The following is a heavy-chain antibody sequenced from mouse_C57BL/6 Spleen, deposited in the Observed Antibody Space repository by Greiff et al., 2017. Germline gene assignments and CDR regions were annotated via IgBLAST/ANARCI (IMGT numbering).Heavy chain of an antibody. CDR3: ARDYYGSSYDAWFAY. CDR2: ISDGGSYT. D-gene: IGHD1-1*01. V-gene: IGHV5-4*01. Sequence: EVKVVESGGGLVKPGGSLKLSCAASGFTFSSYAMSWVRQTPEKRLEWVATISDGGSYTYYPDNVKGRFTISRDNAKNNLYLQMSHLKSEDTAMYYCARDYYGSSYDAWFAYWGQGTLVTVSA. CDR1: GFTFSSYA. J-gene: IGHJ3*01.